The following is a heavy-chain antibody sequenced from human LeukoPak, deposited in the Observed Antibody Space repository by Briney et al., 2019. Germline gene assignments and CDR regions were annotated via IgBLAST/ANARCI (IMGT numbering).Heavy chain of an antibody. D-gene: IGHD3-22*01. CDR3: ARDSTPDSSEYNWFDP. Sequence: SVKVSCKASGGTSSSYAISWVRQAPGQGLEWMGRIIPILGIANYAQKFQGRVTITADKSTSTAYMELSSLRSEDTAVYYCARDSTPDSSEYNWFDPWGQGTLVTVSS. V-gene: IGHV1-69*04. CDR1: GGTSSSYA. J-gene: IGHJ5*02. CDR2: IIPILGIA.